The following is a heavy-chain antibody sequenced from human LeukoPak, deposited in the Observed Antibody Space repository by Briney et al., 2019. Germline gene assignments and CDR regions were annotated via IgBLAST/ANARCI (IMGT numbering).Heavy chain of an antibody. V-gene: IGHV5-51*01. Sequence: GESLKISCKGSGYSFTSYWIGWVRQMPGKGLEWMGIIYPGDSDTRYSPSFQGQVTISADKSISTAYLQWSSLKASDTAMYYCAGGQAYCGSDCYPRSDAFDIWGQGTMVAVSS. CDR3: AGGQAYCGSDCYPRSDAFDI. J-gene: IGHJ3*02. CDR2: IYPGDSDT. CDR1: GYSFTSYW. D-gene: IGHD2-21*02.